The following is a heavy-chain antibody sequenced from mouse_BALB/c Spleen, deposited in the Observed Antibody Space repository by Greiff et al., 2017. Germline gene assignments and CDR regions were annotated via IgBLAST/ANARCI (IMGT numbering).Heavy chain of an antibody. CDR3: ARERYDYDDYAMDY. Sequence: EVQVVESGGGLVQPGGSRKLSCAASGFTFSSFGMHWVRQAPEKGLEWVAYISSGSSTIYYADTVKGRFTISRDNPKNTLFLQMTSLRSEDTAMYYCARERYDYDDYAMDYWGQGTSVTVSS. CDR1: GFTFSSFG. V-gene: IGHV5-17*02. CDR2: ISSGSSTI. J-gene: IGHJ4*01. D-gene: IGHD2-4*01.